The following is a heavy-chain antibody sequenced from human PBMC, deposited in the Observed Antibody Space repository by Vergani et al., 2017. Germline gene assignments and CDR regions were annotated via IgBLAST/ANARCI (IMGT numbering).Heavy chain of an antibody. D-gene: IGHD6-6*01. Sequence: EVQLVESGGGLVQPGGSLRLSCAASGFTFSTYDMHWVRQATGKGLEWVSAIGTAGDTYYPGSVKCRFTISRENAKNSLYLQMNGLRAGDTAVYYCARRDSSSPALDYGGQGTLVTVSS. J-gene: IGHJ4*02. CDR2: IGTAGDT. CDR3: ARRDSSSPALDY. CDR1: GFTFSTYD. V-gene: IGHV3-13*01.